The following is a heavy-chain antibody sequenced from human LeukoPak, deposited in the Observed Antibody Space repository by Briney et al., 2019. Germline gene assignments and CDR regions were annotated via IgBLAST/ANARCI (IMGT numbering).Heavy chain of an antibody. Sequence: PGGSLRLSCVASGFTFSSYAMSWVRQAPGKGLEWVSVISGFGETTYYADSVQGRFTISRGNSKNMLYLQMNSLRAEDTAVYYCAKSHDFWSGYYPFDYWGQGTLVTVSS. CDR2: ISGFGETT. D-gene: IGHD3-3*01. CDR3: AKSHDFWSGYYPFDY. V-gene: IGHV3-23*01. CDR1: GFTFSSYA. J-gene: IGHJ4*02.